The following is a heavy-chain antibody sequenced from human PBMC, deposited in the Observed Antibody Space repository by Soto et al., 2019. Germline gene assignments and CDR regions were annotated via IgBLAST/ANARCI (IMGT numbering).Heavy chain of an antibody. V-gene: IGHV3-21*01. D-gene: IGHD1-7*01. CDR1: GFTFSSYA. J-gene: IGHJ6*02. Sequence: GGSLRLSCAASGFTFSSYAMSWVRQAPGKGLEWVSAISGSSRNIYNADSVKGRFTISRDNAKNSLYLQMNSLRAEDTAVYYCTREGIGITGTTPHYYYYGMDVWGQGTTVTVSS. CDR3: TREGIGITGTTPHYYYYGMDV. CDR2: ISGSSRNI.